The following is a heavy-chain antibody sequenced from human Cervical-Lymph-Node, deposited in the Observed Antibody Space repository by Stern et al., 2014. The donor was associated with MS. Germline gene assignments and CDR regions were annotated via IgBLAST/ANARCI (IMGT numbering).Heavy chain of an antibody. J-gene: IGHJ4*02. Sequence: EVQLVESGGGLVKPGGSLRLSCAASGFTFSSYSMNWVRQAPGKGLEWVASISSGGSYIYDADSLQGRFTISRDNAKNSLYLQMNSLRAEDTAVYYCARGRGGNYRYYFDYWGQGTLVTVSS. CDR3: ARGRGGNYRYYFDY. CDR1: GFTFSSYS. D-gene: IGHD4-23*01. CDR2: ISSGGSYI. V-gene: IGHV3-21*02.